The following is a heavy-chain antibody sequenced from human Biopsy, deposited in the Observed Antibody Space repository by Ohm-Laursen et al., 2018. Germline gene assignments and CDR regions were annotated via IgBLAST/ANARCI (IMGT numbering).Heavy chain of an antibody. CDR3: ARRGSGGRSFDY. D-gene: IGHD2-15*01. Sequence: SETLSLTCTVSGGSISSNYYYWGWIRQPPGKGLECIGSIYYRGNTNYNPSLKSRVTISVDTSKNQFSLKLDSVTVADTAVFYCARRGSGGRSFDYWGQGSLVTVSS. J-gene: IGHJ4*02. CDR1: GGSISSNYYY. CDR2: IYYRGNT. V-gene: IGHV4-39*07.